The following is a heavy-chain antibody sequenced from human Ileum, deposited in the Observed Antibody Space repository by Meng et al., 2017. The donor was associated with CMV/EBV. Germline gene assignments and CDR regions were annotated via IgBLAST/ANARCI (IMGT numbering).Heavy chain of an antibody. CDR1: GGSFSDYY. Sequence: QLQLQPWGAGLLKPSETLSLTPTVYGGSFSDYYWIWIRQSPGKGLEWIGEVHHSGITNYNPSLKSRVTISVDTSKNQFFLKLTSVTAADTGLYYCATNSEDYWGQGTLVTVSS. D-gene: IGHD4-23*01. V-gene: IGHV4-34*01. CDR2: VHHSGIT. J-gene: IGHJ4*02. CDR3: ATNSEDY.